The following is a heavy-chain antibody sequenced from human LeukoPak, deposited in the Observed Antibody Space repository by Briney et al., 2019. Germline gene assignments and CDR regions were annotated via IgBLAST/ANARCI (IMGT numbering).Heavy chain of an antibody. J-gene: IGHJ4*02. Sequence: GGSLGLPCTVSGFTVSSNSMSWVRQAPGKGLEWVSFIYSDNTHYSDSVKGRFTISRDNSKNTLYLQMNSLRAEDTAVYYCARRAGAYSHPYDYWGQGTLVTVSS. CDR2: IYSDNT. D-gene: IGHD4/OR15-4a*01. V-gene: IGHV3-53*01. CDR1: GFTVSSNS. CDR3: ARRAGAYSHPYDY.